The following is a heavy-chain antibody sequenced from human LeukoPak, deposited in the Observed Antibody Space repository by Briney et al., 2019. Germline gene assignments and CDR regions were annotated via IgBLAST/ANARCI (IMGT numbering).Heavy chain of an antibody. D-gene: IGHD2-15*01. J-gene: IGHJ5*02. CDR1: GGSISSSSYY. CDR2: IYYSGST. Sequence: PSETLSLTCTVSGGSISSSSYYWAWIRQPPGEGLEWIGSIYYSGSTYYSPSLKSRVTISVDTSKNQFSLKLRSVIAADTAVYYCARQPSLSYCSAGSCWFDLWGQGTLVTVSS. CDR3: ARQPSLSYCSAGSCWFDL. V-gene: IGHV4-39*01.